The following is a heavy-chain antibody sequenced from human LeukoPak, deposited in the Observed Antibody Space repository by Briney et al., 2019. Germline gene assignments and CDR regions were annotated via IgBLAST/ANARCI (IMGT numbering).Heavy chain of an antibody. D-gene: IGHD5-24*01. Sequence: SSETLSLTCAVYGGSFSGYYWSWIRQPPGKGLEWIGEINHSGSTNYNPSLKSRVTISVDTSKNQFSLKLSSVTAADTAVYYCAKPPEMATITGYFDYWGQGTLVTVSS. CDR3: AKPPEMATITGYFDY. V-gene: IGHV4-34*01. CDR2: INHSGST. J-gene: IGHJ4*02. CDR1: GGSFSGYY.